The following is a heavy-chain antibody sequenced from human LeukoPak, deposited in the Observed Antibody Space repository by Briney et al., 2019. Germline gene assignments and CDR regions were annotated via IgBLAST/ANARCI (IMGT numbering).Heavy chain of an antibody. Sequence: PGGSLRLSCAASGFTFSSYAMSWVRQAPGKGLEWVSTISASTINTHYADSVKGRFTISRDNPKNTLYLRMNSLRAEDTAVYYCTRDTFGPDDHWGQGTLVTVSS. D-gene: IGHD3-16*01. CDR2: ISASTINT. CDR1: GFTFSSYA. CDR3: TRDTFGPDDH. J-gene: IGHJ5*02. V-gene: IGHV3-23*01.